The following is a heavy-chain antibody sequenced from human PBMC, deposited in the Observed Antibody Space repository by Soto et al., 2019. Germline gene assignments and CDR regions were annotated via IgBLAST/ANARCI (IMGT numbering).Heavy chain of an antibody. CDR1: GGPISGSY. V-gene: IGHV4-59*05. Sequence: SETLSLTCSVSGGPISGSYCSWIRQSPGKRLEWIGSIYYSGSTYYNPSLKSRVTISVDTSKNQFSLKLSSVTAADTAVYYCASSWYGLGWFDPWGQGTLVTVSS. CDR2: IYYSGST. CDR3: ASSWYGLGWFDP. D-gene: IGHD6-13*01. J-gene: IGHJ5*02.